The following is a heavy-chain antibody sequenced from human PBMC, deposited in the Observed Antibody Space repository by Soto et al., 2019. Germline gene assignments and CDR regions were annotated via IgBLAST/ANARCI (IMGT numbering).Heavy chain of an antibody. J-gene: IGHJ4*02. CDR3: AKGYREYSSSWFDY. D-gene: IGHD6-13*01. CDR1: GFTFSSYE. CDR2: ISSSGSTI. Sequence: RLSCAASGFTFSSYEMNWVRQAPGKGLEWVSYISSSGSTIYYADSVKGRFTISRDNAKNSLYLQMNSLRAEDTAVYYCAKGYREYSSSWFDYWGQGTLVTVSS. V-gene: IGHV3-48*03.